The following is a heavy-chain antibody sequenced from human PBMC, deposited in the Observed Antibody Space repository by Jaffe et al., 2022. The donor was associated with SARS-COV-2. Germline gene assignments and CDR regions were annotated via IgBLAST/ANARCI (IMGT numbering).Heavy chain of an antibody. J-gene: IGHJ3*02. V-gene: IGHV4-39*01. D-gene: IGHD1-26*01. CDR3: ARSAYSGTYGLDI. CDR1: GDSISSSSYY. Sequence: QLQLQESGPGLVKPSETLSLTCTVSGDSISSSSYYWGWIRQPPGKGLEWIGSIYYSGSTYNNPSLKSRVTISVDTSKNQFSLRLTSVTAADTAVYYCARSAYSGTYGLDIWGQGTMVTVSS. CDR2: IYYSGST.